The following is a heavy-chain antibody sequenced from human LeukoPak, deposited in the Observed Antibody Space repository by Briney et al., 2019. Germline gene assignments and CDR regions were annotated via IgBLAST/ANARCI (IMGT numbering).Heavy chain of an antibody. J-gene: IGHJ4*02. CDR3: AAAPYQLLRTPMDY. Sequence: GGSLGLSCAASGFTFDDYAMHWVRQAPGKGLEWVSGISWNSGSIGYADSVKGRFTISRDNAKNSLYLQMNSLRAEDTALYYCAAAPYQLLRTPMDYWGQGTLVTVSS. V-gene: IGHV3-9*01. D-gene: IGHD2-2*01. CDR2: ISWNSGSI. CDR1: GFTFDDYA.